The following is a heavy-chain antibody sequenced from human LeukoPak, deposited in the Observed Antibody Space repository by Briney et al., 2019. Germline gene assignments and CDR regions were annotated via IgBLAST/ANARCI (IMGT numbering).Heavy chain of an antibody. V-gene: IGHV4-59*01. CDR1: GGSISGYY. CDR2: IYYSGST. Sequence: SETLSLTCTVSGGSISGYYWSWIRQPPGKGLEWLGYIYYSGSTSYNPSLKSRVTISVDTSKNQFSLNLSSVTAADKAVYYCARGGSSSNFYVYWGQGTLVTVSS. CDR3: ARGGSSSNFYVY. J-gene: IGHJ4*02. D-gene: IGHD2-2*01.